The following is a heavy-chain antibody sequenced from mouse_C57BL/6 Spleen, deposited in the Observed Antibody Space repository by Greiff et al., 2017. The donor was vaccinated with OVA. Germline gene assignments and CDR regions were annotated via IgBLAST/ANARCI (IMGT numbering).Heavy chain of an antibody. CDR1: GFNIKDYY. CDR3: TTGGYDGVFAY. J-gene: IGHJ3*01. D-gene: IGHD2-2*01. Sequence: EVKLQESGAELVRPGASVKLSCTASGFNIKDYYMHWVKQRPEQGLEWIGRIDPEDGDTEYAPKFQGKATMTADTSSNTAYLQLSSLTSEDTAVYYCTTGGYDGVFAYWGQGTLVTVSA. V-gene: IGHV14-1*01. CDR2: IDPEDGDT.